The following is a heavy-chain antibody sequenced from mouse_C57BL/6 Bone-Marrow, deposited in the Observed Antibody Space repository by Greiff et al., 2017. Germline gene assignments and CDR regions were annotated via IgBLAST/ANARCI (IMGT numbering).Heavy chain of an antibody. Sequence: EVMLVESEGGLVQPGSSMKLSCTASGFTFSDYYMAWVRQVPEKGLEWVANINYDGSSNYSLDSLKSRFIISRDNAKNILYLQMSRLKSEDTATYYCARGGYYYGSSYDWFAYWGQGTLVTVSA. V-gene: IGHV5-16*01. CDR3: ARGGYYYGSSYDWFAY. D-gene: IGHD1-1*01. J-gene: IGHJ3*01. CDR2: INYDGSSN. CDR1: GFTFSDYY.